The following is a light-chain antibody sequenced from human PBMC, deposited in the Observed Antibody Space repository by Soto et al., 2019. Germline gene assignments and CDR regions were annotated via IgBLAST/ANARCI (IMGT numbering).Light chain of an antibody. CDR2: KAS. CDR3: QQYLNRWT. V-gene: IGKV1-5*03. Sequence: DIQMTQSPSTLSASVGDRVTITCRASQSISTWLAWYQQKPGKAPKLLIYKASSLEGGVPSRFSVSGSGTEFTLTISSMQPDDFATYYCQQYLNRWTFGQGTKVDIK. J-gene: IGKJ1*01. CDR1: QSISTW.